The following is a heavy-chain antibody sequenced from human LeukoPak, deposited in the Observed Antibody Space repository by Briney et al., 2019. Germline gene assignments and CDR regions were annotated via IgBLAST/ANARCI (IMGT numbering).Heavy chain of an antibody. V-gene: IGHV4-34*01. J-gene: IGHJ6*03. CDR3: AATYYDFWSGFHRATYYMDV. Sequence: SETLSLTCAVYGGSFSGYYWSWIRQPPGKGLEWIGEINHSGSTYYNPSLKSRVTISVDTSKNQFSLKLSSVTAADTAVYYCAATYYDFWSGFHRATYYMDVWGKGTTATVSS. CDR2: INHSGST. CDR1: GGSFSGYY. D-gene: IGHD3-3*01.